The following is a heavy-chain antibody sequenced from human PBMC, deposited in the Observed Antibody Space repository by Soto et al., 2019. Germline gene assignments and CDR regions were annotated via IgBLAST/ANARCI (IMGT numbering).Heavy chain of an antibody. D-gene: IGHD4-4*01. CDR2: GNPKNGGT. CDR1: GYTFADHY. Sequence: GASVKVSCKASGYTFADHYIYWVGQAPGQGLDWMGWGNPKNGGTKYAQKFQGRVTMTTDTSISTAYMDVSTLTSDDTAVYFWGSAGWIAGSNSFDYWGQGTLVTVSS. V-gene: IGHV1-2*02. J-gene: IGHJ4*02. CDR3: GSAGWIAGSNSFDY.